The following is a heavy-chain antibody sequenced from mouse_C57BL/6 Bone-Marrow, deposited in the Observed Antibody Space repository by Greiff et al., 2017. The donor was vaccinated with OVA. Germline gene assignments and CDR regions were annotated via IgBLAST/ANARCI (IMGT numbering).Heavy chain of an antibody. CDR2: INPSSGYT. CDR1: GFTFTSYW. J-gene: IGHJ3*01. V-gene: IGHV1-7*01. D-gene: IGHD2-4*01. CDR3: ASGEDDNADFAY. Sequence: QVQLQQSGAELVLPGASVKLSCKASGFTFTSYWMHWVKQRPGQGLEWIVYINPSSGYTKYNQKFKDQATMTADKSSSTAYMQLTSLTYEDAAGYYCASGEDDNADFAYWGQGTLVTVSA.